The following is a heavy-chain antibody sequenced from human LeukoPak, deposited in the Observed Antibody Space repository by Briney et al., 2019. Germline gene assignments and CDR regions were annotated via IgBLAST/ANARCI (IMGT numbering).Heavy chain of an antibody. CDR2: IYTSGST. Sequence: SETLSLTCTVSGGSISSGSYYWSWIRQPAGKGLEWIGRIYTSGSTDYNPSLKSRVTISVDTSKNQLSLKLGSVTAADTAVYYCARLKSYCSSTSCYDAFDIWGQGTMVTVSS. D-gene: IGHD2-2*01. J-gene: IGHJ3*02. CDR1: GGSISSGSYY. V-gene: IGHV4-61*02. CDR3: ARLKSYCSSTSCYDAFDI.